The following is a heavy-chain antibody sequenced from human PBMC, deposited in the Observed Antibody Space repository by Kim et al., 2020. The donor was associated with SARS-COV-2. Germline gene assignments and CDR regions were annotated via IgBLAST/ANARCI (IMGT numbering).Heavy chain of an antibody. CDR1: GFSFSSYG. J-gene: IGHJ4*02. Sequence: GGSLRLSCTASGFSFSSYGMHWVRQAPGKGLEWVAVISDDGNSNNYADSVRGRFTISRDNSKNTLHLQMNSLRAEDTAVYYCARDLSAYSSGWYGYWGQG. CDR3: ARDLSAYSSGWYGY. V-gene: IGHV3-33*05. D-gene: IGHD6-19*01. CDR2: ISDDGNSN.